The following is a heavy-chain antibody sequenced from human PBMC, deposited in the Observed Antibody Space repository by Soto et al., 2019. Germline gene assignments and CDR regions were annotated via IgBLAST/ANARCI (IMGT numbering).Heavy chain of an antibody. CDR1: GYTLTELS. CDR2: FDPEDGET. J-gene: IGHJ5*02. Sequence: ASVKVSCKVSGYTLTELSMHWVRQAPGKGLEWMGGFDPEDGETIYAQKFQGRVTMTEDTSTDTAYMELSRLRSEDTAMYYCARSYCGGDCPNNWFDPWGQGTLVTVSS. V-gene: IGHV1-24*01. CDR3: ARSYCGGDCPNNWFDP. D-gene: IGHD2-21*02.